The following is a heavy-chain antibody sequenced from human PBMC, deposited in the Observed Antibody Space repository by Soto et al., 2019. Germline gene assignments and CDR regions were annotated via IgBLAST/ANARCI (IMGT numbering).Heavy chain of an antibody. D-gene: IGHD1-26*01. CDR3: AREHGTYSTQYYFGH. Sequence: QVQLVQSGVEVKKPGASVKVSCKASGYTFTSYGITWVRQAPGQGLEWMGWINAYNGNTNYEQKFQGRVTLTTDASTRTAYMEMRSLRSDDTAVYYCAREHGTYSTQYYFGHWGQGTLVSVSS. CDR2: INAYNGNT. J-gene: IGHJ4*02. V-gene: IGHV1-18*01. CDR1: GYTFTSYG.